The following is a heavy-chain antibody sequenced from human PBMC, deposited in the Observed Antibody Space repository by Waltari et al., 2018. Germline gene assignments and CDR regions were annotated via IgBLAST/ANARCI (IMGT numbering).Heavy chain of an antibody. CDR2: IYYTGST. Sequence: QVQLQESGPGLVKPSETLSLTCAVSGYSVSSLHYWGWIRKPPGKGLEWIGSIYYTGSTFDKATLESRVSMSIDTSNNQFSLKLSSVTAADTAVYYCATLPNYGSGTYAGYWGQGTLVTVSS. V-gene: IGHV4-38-2*01. D-gene: IGHD3-10*01. CDR3: ATLPNYGSGTYAGY. CDR1: GYSVSSLHY. J-gene: IGHJ4*02.